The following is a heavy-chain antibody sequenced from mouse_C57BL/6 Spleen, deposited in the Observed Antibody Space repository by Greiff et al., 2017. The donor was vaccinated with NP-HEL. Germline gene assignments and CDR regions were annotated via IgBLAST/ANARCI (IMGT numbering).Heavy chain of an antibody. D-gene: IGHD1-1*01. Sequence: QVQLQQSGAELARPGASVKLSCKASGYTFTSYGISWVKQRTGQGLEWIGEIYPRSGNTYYNEKFKGKATLTADKSSGTAYMELRSLTSEDSAVYFCARQGIYYGSSYSTYYFDYWGQGTTLTVSS. CDR2: IYPRSGNT. J-gene: IGHJ2*01. CDR3: ARQGIYYGSSYSTYYFDY. CDR1: GYTFTSYG. V-gene: IGHV1-81*01.